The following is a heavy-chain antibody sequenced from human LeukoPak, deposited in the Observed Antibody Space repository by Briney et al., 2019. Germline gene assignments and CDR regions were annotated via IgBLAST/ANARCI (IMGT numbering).Heavy chain of an antibody. V-gene: IGHV4-59*08. CDR1: GVSIGTYY. D-gene: IGHD3-16*02. CDR2: LHDTGSS. CDR3: AISPNRYYFDH. J-gene: IGHJ1*01. Sequence: SETLSLTCTVSGVSIGTYYLKWIRQPPGKGLEWIGSLHDTGSSDYNPSLKSRVTISADMSKNQFSLKLVSVTAADTAVYHCAISPNRYYFDHCGQGSLVSVSS.